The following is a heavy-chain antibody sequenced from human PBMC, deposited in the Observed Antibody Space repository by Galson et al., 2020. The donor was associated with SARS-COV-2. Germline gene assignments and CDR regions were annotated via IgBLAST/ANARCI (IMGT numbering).Heavy chain of an antibody. CDR3: AGEGVGTYDSSGYDYDGYYYGMDV. Sequence: GGSLRLSCAASGFTFSSYWMHWVRQAPGKGLVWVSRINSDGSSTSYADSVKGRFTISRDNAKNTLYLQMNSLRAEDTAVYYCAGEGVGTYDSSGYDYDGYYYGMDVWGQGTTVTVSS. CDR1: GFTFSSYW. V-gene: IGHV3-74*01. D-gene: IGHD3-22*01. J-gene: IGHJ6*02. CDR2: INSDGSST.